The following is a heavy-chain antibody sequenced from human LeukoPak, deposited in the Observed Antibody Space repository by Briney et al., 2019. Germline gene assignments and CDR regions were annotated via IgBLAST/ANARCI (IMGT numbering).Heavy chain of an antibody. V-gene: IGHV4-59*12. Sequence: SETLSLTCTVSGGSISSYYWSWIRQPPGKGLEWIGSIFYSRSTYYNPSLKSRVSISVDTSKNQFSLKLNSVTAADTAVYYCARAYYGSGSPPYGMDVWGQGTTVTVFS. J-gene: IGHJ6*02. CDR3: ARAYYGSGSPPYGMDV. D-gene: IGHD3-10*01. CDR1: GGSISSYY. CDR2: IFYSRST.